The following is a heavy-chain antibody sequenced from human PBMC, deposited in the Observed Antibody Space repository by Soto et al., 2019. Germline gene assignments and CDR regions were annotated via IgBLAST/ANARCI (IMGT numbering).Heavy chain of an antibody. D-gene: IGHD6-19*01. CDR3: AVAGLPFEY. CDR2: INPNSGDT. J-gene: IGHJ4*02. V-gene: IGHV1-2*02. CDR1: GYTFTGYY. Sequence: QVQLVQSGAEVKKPGASVKVSCKASGYTFTGYYIHWVRQAPGQGLEWMALINPNSGDTNYAQKFQGTVTLTRDTSINTVYMEVTSLRFDDTAVYYCAVAGLPFEYWGQGTLVTVFS.